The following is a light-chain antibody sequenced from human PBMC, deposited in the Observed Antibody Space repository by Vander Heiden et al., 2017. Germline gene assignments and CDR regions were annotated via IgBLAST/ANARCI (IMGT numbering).Light chain of an antibody. CDR3: QQYYSTLFT. CDR2: AAT. CDR1: QSVLYSSNNTTD. V-gene: IGKV4-1*01. J-gene: IGKJ3*01. Sequence: IVMTQAPDSLAVSLGEKATINIKSNQSVLYSSNNTTDLAWYQQKPGQPTKLIIDAATTRECGVPDRLSGSGSGTDFIPNISSLQAEDVTVYYCQQYYSTLFTFGPGTKVDIK.